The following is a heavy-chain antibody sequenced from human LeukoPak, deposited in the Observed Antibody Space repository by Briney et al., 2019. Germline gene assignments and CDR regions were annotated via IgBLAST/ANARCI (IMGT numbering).Heavy chain of an antibody. CDR1: GYSFTSYW. J-gene: IGHJ3*02. Sequence: GESLKISCKGSGYSFTSYWIGWVRQMPGKGLEWMGIIYPGDSDTRCSPSFQGQVTISADKSISTAYLQWSSLKASDTAMYYCARHSRYYYDSSGYDAFDIWGQGTMVTVSS. CDR3: ARHSRYYYDSSGYDAFDI. CDR2: IYPGDSDT. V-gene: IGHV5-51*01. D-gene: IGHD3-22*01.